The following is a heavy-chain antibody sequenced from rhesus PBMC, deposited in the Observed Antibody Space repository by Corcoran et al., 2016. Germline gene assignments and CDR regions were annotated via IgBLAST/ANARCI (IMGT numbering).Heavy chain of an antibody. CDR2: INSGGGSK. V-gene: IGHV3S25*01. CDR1: GFTFSSYW. D-gene: IGHD2-15*01. Sequence: EVQLVESGGGLAKPGGSLRLSCAASGFTFSSYWMNWVRQAPGKGLEWVSAINSGGGSKYYAKPVKGRYTISRDNSKNTLSLQMNSLRAEDTAVYYCAKEYCSSTYCSQVGDYWGQGVLVTVSS. J-gene: IGHJ4*01. CDR3: AKEYCSSTYCSQVGDY.